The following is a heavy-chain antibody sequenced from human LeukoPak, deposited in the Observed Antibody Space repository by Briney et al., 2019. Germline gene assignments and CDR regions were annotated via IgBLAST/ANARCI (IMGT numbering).Heavy chain of an antibody. CDR2: IWYDGSNK. J-gene: IGHJ4*02. Sequence: GGSLRLSCAASGFTFSSYGMHWVRQAPGKGLEWVAVIWYDGSNKYYADSVKGRFTISRDNSKNTLYLQMNSLRAEDTAVYYCAKTSDAGSKITIDYWGQGTLVTVSS. CDR3: AKTSDAGSKITIDY. D-gene: IGHD1-14*01. CDR1: GFTFSSYG. V-gene: IGHV3-33*06.